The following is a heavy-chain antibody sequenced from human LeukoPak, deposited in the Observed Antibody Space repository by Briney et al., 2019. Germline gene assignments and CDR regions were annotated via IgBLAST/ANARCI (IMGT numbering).Heavy chain of an antibody. CDR2: IYYSGST. Sequence: SETLSLTCTVSGGSISSYYWSWIRQPPGKGLEWIGYIYYSGSTSYDPSLKSRVTISVDTSKNQFSLKLSSVTAADTAVYYCARAPLIGPPENPWGQGTLVTVSS. CDR3: ARAPLIGPPENP. D-gene: IGHD3-22*01. CDR1: GGSISSYY. V-gene: IGHV4-59*01. J-gene: IGHJ5*02.